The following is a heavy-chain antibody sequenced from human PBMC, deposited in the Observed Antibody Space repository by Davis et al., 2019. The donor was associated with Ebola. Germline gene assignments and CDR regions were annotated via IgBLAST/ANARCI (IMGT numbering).Heavy chain of an antibody. CDR2: IYYSGST. V-gene: IGHV4-59*12. D-gene: IGHD6-19*01. CDR1: GGSISSYY. Sequence: MPSETLSLTCTVSGGSISSYYWSWIRQPPGKGLEWIGYIYYSGSTNYNPSLKSRVTISVDTSKNQFSLKLSSVTAADTAVYYCARVRAIAVAGTGDYWGQGTLVTVSS. J-gene: IGHJ4*02. CDR3: ARVRAIAVAGTGDY.